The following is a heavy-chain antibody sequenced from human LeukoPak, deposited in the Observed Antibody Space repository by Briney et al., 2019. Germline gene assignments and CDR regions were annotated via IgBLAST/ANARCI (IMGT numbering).Heavy chain of an antibody. CDR3: ARCSGSYYRGCYFDY. Sequence: GESLKISCKGSGYSFTSYWIGWVRQMPGKGLEWMGIIYPGDSDTRYSPSFQGQVTISADKSISTAYLQWSSLKAPDTAMYYCARCSGSYYRGCYFDYWGQGTLVTVSS. CDR2: IYPGDSDT. CDR1: GYSFTSYW. D-gene: IGHD1-26*01. J-gene: IGHJ4*02. V-gene: IGHV5-51*01.